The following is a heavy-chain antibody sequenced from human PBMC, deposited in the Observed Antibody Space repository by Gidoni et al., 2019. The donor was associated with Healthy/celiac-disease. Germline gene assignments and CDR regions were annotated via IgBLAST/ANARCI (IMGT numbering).Heavy chain of an antibody. D-gene: IGHD6-13*01. CDR1: GYSFTSYW. Sequence: DVQLVQSGAEVKQPGESLRLSCQGSGYSFTSYWISWVRQMPGKGLEWMGRIDPSDSYTNYSPSFQGHVTISADKSISTAYLQWSSLKASDTAMYYCATIAAAGTGNDYWGQGTLVTVSS. J-gene: IGHJ4*02. CDR2: IDPSDSYT. CDR3: ATIAAAGTGNDY. V-gene: IGHV5-10-1*01.